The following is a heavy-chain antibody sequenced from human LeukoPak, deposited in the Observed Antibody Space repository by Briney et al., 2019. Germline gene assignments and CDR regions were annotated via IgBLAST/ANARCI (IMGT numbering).Heavy chain of an antibody. D-gene: IGHD3-3*01. J-gene: IGHJ3*02. Sequence: PGGSLRLSCAASGLTLSSYGMHWLRQAPGKGLEWVAFIRYDGSNKYYADSVKGRFTISRDSSRNTLYLQMNSLRAEDTAVYYCPALDYYFWSSGDAFDILREGTIVTDSS. CDR2: IRYDGSNK. CDR1: GLTLSSYG. CDR3: PALDYYFWSSGDAFDI. V-gene: IGHV3-30*02.